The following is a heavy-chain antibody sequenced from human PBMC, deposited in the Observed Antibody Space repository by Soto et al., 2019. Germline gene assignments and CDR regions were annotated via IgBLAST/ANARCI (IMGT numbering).Heavy chain of an antibody. CDR3: ANDRYLDHDSPGYLFDN. Sequence: EVQLLESGGGLIQPGGSLRLSCAASGFTFNIYAMAWVRQAPGKGLEWVSAISRYGDFTYYADSVEGPFTISRDNSKNTLYLQMNSLRAADTALYYGANDRYLDHDSPGYLFDNWGQGPRVTVSS. D-gene: IGHD3-22*01. V-gene: IGHV3-23*01. CDR1: GFTFNIYA. CDR2: ISRYGDFT. J-gene: IGHJ4*02.